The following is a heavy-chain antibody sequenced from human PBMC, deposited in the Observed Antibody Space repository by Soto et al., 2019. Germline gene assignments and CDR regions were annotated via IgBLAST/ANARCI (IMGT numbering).Heavy chain of an antibody. CDR1: GGTFSSYA. D-gene: IGHD3-10*01. CDR3: ARDRAGWFGEPQGGKRGTQDYYYYGRDV. CDR2: IIPIFGTA. J-gene: IGHJ6*02. Sequence: ASVKVSCKASGGTFSSYAISWVRQAPGQGLEWMGGIIPIFGTANYAQKFQGRVTITADESTSTAYMELSSLRSEDTAVYYCARDRAGWFGEPQGGKRGTQDYYYYGRDVWGLGTTGIVS. V-gene: IGHV1-69*13.